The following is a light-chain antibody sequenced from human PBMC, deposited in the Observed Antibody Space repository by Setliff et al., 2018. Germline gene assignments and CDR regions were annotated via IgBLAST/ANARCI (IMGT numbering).Light chain of an antibody. CDR1: GSDVGAYKF. V-gene: IGLV2-14*01. CDR2: DVS. J-gene: IGLJ1*01. CDR3: CSYAGSYIFNV. Sequence: QSALTQPASVSGSPGQSIAVSCTGSGSDVGAYKFVSWYQQRPGKAPRLMIYDVSNRPSGGSDRFSGSKSGNTASLTISGLQAEDEADYYCCSYAGSYIFNVFGTGTKVTV.